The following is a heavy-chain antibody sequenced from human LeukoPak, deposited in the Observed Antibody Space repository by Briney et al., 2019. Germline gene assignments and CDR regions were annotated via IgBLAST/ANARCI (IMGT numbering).Heavy chain of an antibody. CDR2: ISGSGGST. V-gene: IGHV3-23*01. Sequence: GESLRLSCAASGFTFSFYALGWVRQAPGKGLEWVSGISGSGGSTYYADSVKGRFTISGDNSKNTLYLQMSSLRVEDTAVYYCAKYDNGFFYYYLDVWGKGTTVTVSS. J-gene: IGHJ6*03. CDR3: AKYDNGFFYYYLDV. CDR1: GFTFSFYA. D-gene: IGHD3-22*01.